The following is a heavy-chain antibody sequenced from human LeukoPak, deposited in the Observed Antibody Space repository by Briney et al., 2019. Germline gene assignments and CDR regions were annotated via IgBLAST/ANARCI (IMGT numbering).Heavy chain of an antibody. Sequence: GGSLRLSCAASGFTVSSNYMSWVRQAPGKGLEWVSVIYSGGSTYYADSVKGRFTISRHNSKNTLYLQMNSLRAEDTAVYYCARGRGRDGYPITFWGMTLYYWGQGTLVTVSS. J-gene: IGHJ4*02. CDR3: ARGRGRDGYPITFWGMTLYY. D-gene: IGHD5-24*01. CDR2: IYSGGST. V-gene: IGHV3-53*04. CDR1: GFTVSSNY.